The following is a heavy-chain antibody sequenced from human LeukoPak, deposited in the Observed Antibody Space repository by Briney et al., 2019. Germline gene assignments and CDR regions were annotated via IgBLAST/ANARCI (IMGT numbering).Heavy chain of an antibody. D-gene: IGHD3-10*01. Sequence: GGSLRLSCAASGFTFSSYAMSWVRQAPGKGLEWVSAISGSGGSTDYADSVKGRFTISRDNSKNTLYLQMNSLRAEDTAVYYCANYYGSRSYFGYWGQGTLVTVSS. V-gene: IGHV3-23*01. CDR2: ISGSGGST. CDR3: ANYYGSRSYFGY. J-gene: IGHJ4*02. CDR1: GFTFSSYA.